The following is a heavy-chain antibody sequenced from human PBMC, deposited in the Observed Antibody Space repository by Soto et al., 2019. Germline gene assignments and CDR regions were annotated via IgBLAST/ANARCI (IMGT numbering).Heavy chain of an antibody. CDR2: IRSKANSYAT. CDR3: SRLVGATSSFDY. D-gene: IGHD1-26*01. V-gene: IGHV3-73*01. Sequence: PGGSLRLSCAASGFPFSGSAMHWVRQASGKGLEWVGRIRSKANSYATAYAASVKGRFTISRDDSKNTAYLQMNSLKTEDTAVYYCSRLVGATSSFDYWGQGTLVTVSS. CDR1: GFPFSGSA. J-gene: IGHJ4*02.